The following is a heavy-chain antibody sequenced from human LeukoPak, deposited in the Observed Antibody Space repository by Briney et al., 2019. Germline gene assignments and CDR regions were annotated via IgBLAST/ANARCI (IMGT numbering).Heavy chain of an antibody. J-gene: IGHJ5*02. Sequence: PSETLSLTCTVSGGSISSSSYYWGWIPQPPGKGLEWIGSIYYSGSTYYNPSLKSRVPISVDTSKNQFSLKLSSVTAADPAVYYCARELVRGSWFDPWGEGTLVSVSS. V-gene: IGHV4-39*07. CDR2: IYYSGST. CDR1: GGSISSSSYY. D-gene: IGHD6-6*01. CDR3: ARELVRGSWFDP.